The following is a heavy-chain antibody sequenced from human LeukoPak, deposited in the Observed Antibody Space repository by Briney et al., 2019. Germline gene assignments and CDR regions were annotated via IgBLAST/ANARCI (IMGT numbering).Heavy chain of an antibody. Sequence: GGSLRLSCAASGFNFSNSGMSWVRQAPGKGLDWVSYIIGSGGSTYYADSVTGRFTISRDNSKNTLYLKMNSLKAEDTALYYCVKDPEILTGLRWGQGTLVTVSS. D-gene: IGHD3-9*01. CDR1: GFNFSNSG. V-gene: IGHV3-23*01. CDR2: IIGSGGST. CDR3: VKDPEILTGLR. J-gene: IGHJ4*02.